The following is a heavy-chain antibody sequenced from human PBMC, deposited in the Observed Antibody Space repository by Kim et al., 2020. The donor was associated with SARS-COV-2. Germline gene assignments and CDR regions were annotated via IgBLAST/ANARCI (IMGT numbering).Heavy chain of an antibody. CDR1: GFTFSSYA. V-gene: IGHV3-30*04. J-gene: IGHJ4*01. D-gene: IGHD6-13*01. Sequence: GGSLRLSCAASGFTFSSYAMHWVRQAPGKGLEWVAVISYDGSNKYYADSVKGRFTISRDNSKNTLYLQMNSLRAEDTAVYYSASPQPRAGSCWFFYYWG. CDR2: ISYDGSNK. CDR3: ASPQPRAGSCWFFYY.